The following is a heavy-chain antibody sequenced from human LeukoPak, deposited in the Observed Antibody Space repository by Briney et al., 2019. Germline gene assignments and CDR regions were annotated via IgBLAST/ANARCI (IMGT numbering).Heavy chain of an antibody. CDR1: GFTVSSNY. V-gene: IGHV3-53*01. CDR2: LYSGGNK. D-gene: IGHD4-23*01. J-gene: IGHJ4*02. Sequence: GSLRLSCAASGFTVSSNYMSWVRQPPGKGLEWVSVLYSGGNKYYADSVKGRFTISRDNSKNTLHLQMDSLRVEDTAIYYCARDLRGTVGTLWGQGTLVTVSS. CDR3: ARDLRGTVGTL.